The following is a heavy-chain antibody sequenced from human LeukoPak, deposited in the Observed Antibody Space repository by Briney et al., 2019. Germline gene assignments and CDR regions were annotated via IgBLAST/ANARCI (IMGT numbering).Heavy chain of an antibody. CDR3: VRVSDPTTVGSSTYSSSWYLRD. V-gene: IGHV3-74*01. Sequence: GGSLRLSCAASGFTFTSYWMHWVRQAPGKGLVWVSRSNADGSGTSYADSVKGRFTISRDNAKNTLYLQMNSLRAEDTAVYYCVRVSDPTTVGSSTYSSSWYLRDWGQGTLVTVSS. J-gene: IGHJ4*02. CDR1: GFTFTSYW. D-gene: IGHD6-13*01. CDR2: SNADGSGT.